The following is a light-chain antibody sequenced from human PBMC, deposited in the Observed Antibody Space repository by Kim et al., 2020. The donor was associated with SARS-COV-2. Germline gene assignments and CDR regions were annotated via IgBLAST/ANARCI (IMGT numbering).Light chain of an antibody. CDR2: GAS. CDR3: QQYSNWPPLYT. CDR1: QSVRNN. J-gene: IGKJ2*01. V-gene: IGKV3-15*01. Sequence: EIVMTQSPATLSVSPGERATLSCRASQSVRNNLAWYQHKPGQAPRLLIYGASTRTIGVPDRFSGSGSGTEFTLTISSLQSEDFAIYYCQQYSNWPPLYTFGQGTKLEI.